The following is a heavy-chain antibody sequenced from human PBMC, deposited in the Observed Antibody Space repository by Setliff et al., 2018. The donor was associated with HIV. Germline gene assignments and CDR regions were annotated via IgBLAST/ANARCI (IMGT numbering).Heavy chain of an antibody. CDR3: ARHHNTMVRGVAYFQH. D-gene: IGHD3-10*01. CDR2: ISYSGTT. CDR1: GGSISHYY. V-gene: IGHV4-59*08. J-gene: IGHJ1*01. Sequence: PSETLSLTCTVSGGSISHYYWNWIRQSPGKGLEWIGFISYSGTTNYNPSLESRVTISIDTSNNQFSLKVSSVTAADTAVYYCARHHNTMVRGVAYFQHWGQGTLVTVSS.